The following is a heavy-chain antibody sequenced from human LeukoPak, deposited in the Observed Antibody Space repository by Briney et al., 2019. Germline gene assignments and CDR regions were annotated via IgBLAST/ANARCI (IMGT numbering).Heavy chain of an antibody. V-gene: IGHV3-64*04. D-gene: IGHD2-15*01. CDR2: ISSDGGST. J-gene: IGHJ6*02. Sequence: GGSLRLSCSASGFTFNNYALHWVRQAPGKGLEYVSGISSDGGSTNYADSVKGRFTISRDNTKNSLYLQMNSLRAEDTAVYYCARDRSRYGMDVWGQGTTVTVSS. CDR1: GFTFNNYA. CDR3: ARDRSRYGMDV.